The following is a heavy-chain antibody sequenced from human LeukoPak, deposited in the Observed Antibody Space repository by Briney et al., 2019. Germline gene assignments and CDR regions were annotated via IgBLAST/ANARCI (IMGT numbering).Heavy chain of an antibody. V-gene: IGHV3-15*01. J-gene: IGHJ5*02. Sequence: TGGSLRPSCAASGFTFSNAWMSWVRQAPGKGLEWVGCIKSKTDGGTTDYAAPVKGRFTISRDDSKNTLYLQMNSLKTEDTAVYYCTQMVVAATGWFDPWGQGTLVTVSS. CDR2: IKSKTDGGTT. D-gene: IGHD2-15*01. CDR3: TQMVVAATGWFDP. CDR1: GFTFSNAW.